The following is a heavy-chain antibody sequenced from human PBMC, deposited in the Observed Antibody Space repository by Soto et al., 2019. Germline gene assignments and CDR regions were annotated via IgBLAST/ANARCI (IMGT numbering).Heavy chain of an antibody. V-gene: IGHV1-69*08. D-gene: IGHD2-2*01. Sequence: QVQLVQSGAEVKKPGSSVKVSCKASGGTFSRYSITWVRQAPGHGLEWMGRIIPVFGIPTYAQKFQGRVTITADKSTRTAYRELSSLRSEDTAVYYCAREDRDRETGLVPAAIDGMDVWGQGTTVTVSS. J-gene: IGHJ6*02. CDR3: AREDRDRETGLVPAAIDGMDV. CDR1: GGTFSRYS. CDR2: IIPVFGIP.